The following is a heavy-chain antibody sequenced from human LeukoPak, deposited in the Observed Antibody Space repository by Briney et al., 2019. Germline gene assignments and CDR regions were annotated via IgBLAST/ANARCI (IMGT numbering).Heavy chain of an antibody. CDR3: AREKEGYSYDYFDY. CDR1: GGTFSSYA. D-gene: IGHD5-18*01. J-gene: IGHJ4*02. Sequence: ASVKVSCKASGGTFSSYAISWVRQAPGQGLEWMGGIIPIFGTANYAQKFQGRVTITADKSTSTAYMELSSLRSEDTAVYYCAREKEGYSYDYFDYWGQGTLVTVSS. V-gene: IGHV1-69*06. CDR2: IIPIFGTA.